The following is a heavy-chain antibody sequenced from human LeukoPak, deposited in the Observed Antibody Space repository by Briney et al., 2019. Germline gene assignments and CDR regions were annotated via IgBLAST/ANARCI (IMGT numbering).Heavy chain of an antibody. CDR2: INHSGST. J-gene: IGHJ5*02. CDR1: GGSLSGYY. D-gene: IGHD3-3*01. CDR3: AIHGWSFDP. Sequence: SETLSLTCAVYGGSLSGYYWSWIRQPPGKGLEWIGEINHSGSTNYNPSLKSRVTISVDTSKNQFSLKLSSVTAADTAVYYCAIHGWSFDPWGQGTLVTVSS. V-gene: IGHV4-34*01.